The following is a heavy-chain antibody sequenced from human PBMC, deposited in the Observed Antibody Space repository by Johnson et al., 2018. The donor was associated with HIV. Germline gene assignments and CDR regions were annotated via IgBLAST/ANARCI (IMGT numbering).Heavy chain of an antibody. CDR3: ARDLGGHAFDI. D-gene: IGHD3-16*01. J-gene: IGHJ3*02. Sequence: QVQLVESGGGVVQPGGSLRLSCAASGFTFSNYGMHWVRQAPGKGLEWVAVSSYDGTNKYYADSVKGRFTISRDNSNNTLYLQMGSLRAEDMAVYYCARDLGGHAFDIWGQGTMVTVSS. CDR2: SSYDGTNK. CDR1: GFTFSNYG. V-gene: IGHV3-30*03.